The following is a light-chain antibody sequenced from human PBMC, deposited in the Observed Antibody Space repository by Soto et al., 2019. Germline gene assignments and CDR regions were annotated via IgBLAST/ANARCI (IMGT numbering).Light chain of an antibody. CDR1: KSISSY. CDR2: FAS. V-gene: IGKV1-39*01. CDR3: QQANSFPLT. J-gene: IGKJ4*01. Sequence: DIQMTQSPSSLSASVGDRVTITCRASKSISSYLNWYQQKPGKAPKLLISFASSLQSGVPSRFNGSGSGTDFTLTISNLQPEDLATYYCQQANSFPLTFGGGTKVDIK.